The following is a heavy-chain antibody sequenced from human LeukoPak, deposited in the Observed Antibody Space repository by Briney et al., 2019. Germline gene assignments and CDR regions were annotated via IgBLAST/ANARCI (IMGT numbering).Heavy chain of an antibody. J-gene: IGHJ4*02. CDR1: GYSFTSYG. CDR2: ISAYNGNT. Sequence: ASVKVSCKASGYSFTSYGISWVRQAPGQGLEWMGWISAYNGNTNYAQKLQGRVTMTTDTSTSTAYMELSSLRSEDTAVYYCARDSEYSSSGVWGQGTLVTVSS. D-gene: IGHD6-6*01. V-gene: IGHV1-18*01. CDR3: ARDSEYSSSGV.